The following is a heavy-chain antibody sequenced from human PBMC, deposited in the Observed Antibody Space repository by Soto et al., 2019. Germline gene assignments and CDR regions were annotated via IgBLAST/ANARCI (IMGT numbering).Heavy chain of an antibody. D-gene: IGHD3-22*01. J-gene: IGHJ4*02. CDR2: IWDDGSNK. CDR3: ASAGYYYDGSGYNYPWNFDY. Sequence: QVQLVESGGGVVQPGRSLRLSCAASGFTFSSYGMHWVRQAPGKGLEWVAVIWDDGSNKYYADSVKGRFTIARDNSKNTLFLQINSLRAEDTAVYYCASAGYYYDGSGYNYPWNFDYWGQGTLVTVSS. V-gene: IGHV3-33*01. CDR1: GFTFSSYG.